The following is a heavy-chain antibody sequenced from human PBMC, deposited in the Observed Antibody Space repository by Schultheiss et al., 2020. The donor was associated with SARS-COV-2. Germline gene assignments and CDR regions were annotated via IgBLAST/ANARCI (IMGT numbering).Heavy chain of an antibody. CDR1: GFTVSSNY. CDR3: AREGGQYDFWSGYPDC. CDR2: IYSGGST. Sequence: GGSLRLSCAASGFTVSSNYMSWVRQAPGKGLEWVSVIYSGGSTYYADSVKGRFTISRDNSKNTLYLQMNSLRAEDTAVYYCAREGGQYDFWSGYPDCWGQGTLVTVSS. J-gene: IGHJ4*02. D-gene: IGHD3-3*01. V-gene: IGHV3-66*01.